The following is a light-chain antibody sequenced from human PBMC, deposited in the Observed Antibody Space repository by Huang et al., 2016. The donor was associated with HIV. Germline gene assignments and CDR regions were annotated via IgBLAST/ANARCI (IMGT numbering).Light chain of an antibody. CDR3: QQSYNTDLYT. Sequence: DIQLPQSPSSLSASVGDRVTITCRASQSIGSYLHWYQQKPGKAPKVLIYAASSLQSGVPSRVSGGGTGTEFTLTISSLQPEDFATYYCQQSYNTDLYTFGQGTNLEIK. CDR2: AAS. J-gene: IGKJ2*01. CDR1: QSIGSY. V-gene: IGKV1-39*01.